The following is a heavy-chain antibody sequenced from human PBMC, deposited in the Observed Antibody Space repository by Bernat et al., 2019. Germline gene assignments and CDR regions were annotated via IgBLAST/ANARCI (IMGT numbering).Heavy chain of an antibody. CDR2: INAGNGNT. Sequence: QVQLVQSGAEVKKPGASVKVSCKASGYTFTSYAMHWVRQAPGQRLEWMGWINAGNGNTKYSQKFQGRVTITRDTYASTAYMELSSLRSEDTAVYYCARRVAGSRGADYWGQGTLVTVSS. J-gene: IGHJ4*02. V-gene: IGHV1-3*01. CDR1: GYTFTSYA. D-gene: IGHD6-19*01. CDR3: ARRVAGSRGADY.